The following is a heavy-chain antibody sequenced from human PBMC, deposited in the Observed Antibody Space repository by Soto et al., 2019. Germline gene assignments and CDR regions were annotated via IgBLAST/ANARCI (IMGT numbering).Heavy chain of an antibody. CDR3: AHSRGGNGWNEGDFDY. CDR1: GFSLSTSGVG. CDR2: AYRDDDN. Sequence: QITLQESGPTVVKPTQTLTLTCTFSGFSLSTSGVGVGWIRQPPGKALEALAFAYRDDDNRYSPFLRNRRTVTNDTTKNQVLLTMTNMDFVDTATYFCAHSRGGNGWNEGDFDYWGQGTLVTVSS. D-gene: IGHD1-1*01. J-gene: IGHJ4*02. V-gene: IGHV2-5*02.